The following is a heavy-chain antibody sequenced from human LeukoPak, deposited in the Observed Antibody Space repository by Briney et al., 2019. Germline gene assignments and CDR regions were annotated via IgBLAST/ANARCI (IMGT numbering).Heavy chain of an antibody. J-gene: IGHJ5*02. CDR2: IYYSGST. D-gene: IGHD1-26*01. V-gene: IGHV4-39*07. CDR3: ARGWSVMVGATGGWFDP. Sequence: SETLSLTCTVSGGSLSSSSYYWGCIRQPPGKGLEWIGSIYYSGSTYYNPSLKSRVTITVDTSKNQFSLKLSSVTAADTAVYYCARGWSVMVGATGGWFDPWGQGTLVTVSS. CDR1: GGSLSSSSYY.